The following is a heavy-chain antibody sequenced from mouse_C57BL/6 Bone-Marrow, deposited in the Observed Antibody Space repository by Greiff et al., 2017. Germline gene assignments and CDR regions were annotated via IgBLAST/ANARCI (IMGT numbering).Heavy chain of an antibody. CDR3: ARSNWVYAMDY. J-gene: IGHJ4*01. CDR1: GYTFTSSW. V-gene: IGHV1-69*01. CDR2: IDPSDSYT. Sequence: QVQLQQPGAELVMPGASVKLSCKASGYTFTSSWMHWVKQRPGQGLEWIGEIDPSDSYTNYNQKFKGKSTLTVDKSSSTAYMQLSSLTSEDSAVYYCARSNWVYAMDYWGQGTSVTVSS. D-gene: IGHD4-1*02.